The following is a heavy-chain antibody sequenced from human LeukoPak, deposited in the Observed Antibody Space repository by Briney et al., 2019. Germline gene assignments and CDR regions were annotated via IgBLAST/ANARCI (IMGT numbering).Heavy chain of an antibody. D-gene: IGHD6-19*01. CDR2: INAGNGNT. J-gene: IGHJ4*02. CDR1: GYTFTSYA. V-gene: IGHV1-3*01. CDR3: ARGQQWLPYYFDY. Sequence: ASVKVSCKASGYTFTSYAMHWVRQAPGQRLEWMGWINAGNGNTKYSQKFQGRVTITRDTSASTAYMELSSLRSGDTAVYYCARGQQWLPYYFDYWGQGTLVTVSS.